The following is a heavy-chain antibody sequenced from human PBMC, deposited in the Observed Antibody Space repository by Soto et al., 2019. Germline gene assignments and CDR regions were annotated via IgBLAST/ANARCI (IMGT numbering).Heavy chain of an antibody. V-gene: IGHV3-64*02. CDR2: ISRSGYRT. Sequence: EVQLVESGEGLVQPGGSLRLSCAASGFTFSSYNIHWIRQAPGKGLEFVSAISRSGYRTYYADSVKGRFTITRGNSKNTVWLQMGSLRTEDMAVYYCARARCSSGQCYYFDYWGRGAMVSVSS. CDR1: GFTFSSYN. CDR3: ARARCSSGQCYYFDY. J-gene: IGHJ4*02. D-gene: IGHD2-15*01.